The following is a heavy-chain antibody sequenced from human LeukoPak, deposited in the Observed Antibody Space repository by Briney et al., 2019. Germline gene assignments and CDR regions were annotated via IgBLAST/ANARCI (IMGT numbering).Heavy chain of an antibody. J-gene: IGHJ6*02. CDR2: ISGSVGRT. CDR3: AKNLRGYSYSGMDV. Sequence: GGSLILAFSASGFTLSSYAMGWGRRTPGKGLEWGSAISGSVGRTYYADSVKGRFTISRDNSKNTLYLQMNSLRAEDTAVYYCAKNLRGYSYSGMDVWGQGTTVTVSS. D-gene: IGHD5-18*01. CDR1: GFTLSSYA. V-gene: IGHV3-23*01.